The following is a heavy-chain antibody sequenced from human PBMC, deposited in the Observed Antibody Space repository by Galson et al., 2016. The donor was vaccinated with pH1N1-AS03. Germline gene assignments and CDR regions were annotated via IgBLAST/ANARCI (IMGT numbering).Heavy chain of an antibody. CDR1: GGSISSYY. CDR2: IFYSGST. Sequence: LSLTCTVSGGSISSYYWSWIRQPPGKGLEWIGYIFYSGSTFYNASLKGRVTISVDTSKNQFPLKLRSVTAADTAVYYCARLDSSGWYSVDYWGQGNMVIVSS. V-gene: IGHV4-59*08. CDR3: ARLDSSGWYSVDY. D-gene: IGHD6-19*01. J-gene: IGHJ4*02.